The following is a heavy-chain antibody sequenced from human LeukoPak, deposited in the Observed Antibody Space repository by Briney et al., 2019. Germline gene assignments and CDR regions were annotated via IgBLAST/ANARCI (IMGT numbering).Heavy chain of an antibody. CDR2: IYNSGNT. CDR3: ARREGRQWFHFDS. V-gene: IGHV4-31*03. Sequence: PSQTLSLTCTVSGVSMSSGGYYWNWIRQYPGKGLEWIGHIYNSGNTYYNPSLKSRVSMSVDTSKNQFSLKLSSVTAADTAVYSCARREGRQWFHFDSWGQGTLVTVSS. CDR1: GVSMSSGGYY. D-gene: IGHD2-8*01. J-gene: IGHJ4*02.